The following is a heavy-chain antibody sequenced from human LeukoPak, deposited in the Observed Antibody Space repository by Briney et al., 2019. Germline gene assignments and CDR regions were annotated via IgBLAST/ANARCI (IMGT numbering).Heavy chain of an antibody. CDR2: ISSDGSST. CDR1: GFTFSSHW. J-gene: IGHJ4*02. V-gene: IGHV3-74*01. D-gene: IGHD6-19*01. CDR3: ARISLSGWANGY. Sequence: TGGSLRLSCGASGFTFSSHWMHWVRQVPGKGLVWVTRISSDGSSTSYADSVKGRFTISRDNAKNTLYLQMSSLRAEDTAMYYCARISLSGWANGYWGQGTLVTVSS.